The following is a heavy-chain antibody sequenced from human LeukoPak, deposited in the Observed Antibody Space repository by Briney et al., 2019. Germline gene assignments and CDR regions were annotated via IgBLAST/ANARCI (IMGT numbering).Heavy chain of an antibody. D-gene: IGHD6-6*01. CDR3: AKEPYSSSSPYYFDY. Sequence: GGSLRLSCAASGFTFSSYAMSWVRQAPGKGLEWVSASSGSGGSTYYADSVKGRFTISRDNSKNALYLQMNSLRAEDTAVYYCAKEPYSSSSPYYFDYWGQGTLVTVSS. J-gene: IGHJ4*02. CDR2: SSGSGGST. CDR1: GFTFSSYA. V-gene: IGHV3-23*01.